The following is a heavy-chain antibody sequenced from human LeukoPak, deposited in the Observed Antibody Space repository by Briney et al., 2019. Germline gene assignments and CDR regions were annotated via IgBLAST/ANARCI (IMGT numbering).Heavy chain of an antibody. Sequence: ASVKVSCKASGYKFTNYGISWVRQAPGQGLEWMGWISPYNGNTIYAQKLQGRVTMTTDTSTSTAYMELSRLRSDDTAVYYCARGGALPYYYMDVWGKGTTVTISS. CDR2: ISPYNGNT. CDR3: ARGGALPYYYMDV. CDR1: GYKFTNYG. V-gene: IGHV1-18*01. D-gene: IGHD1-26*01. J-gene: IGHJ6*03.